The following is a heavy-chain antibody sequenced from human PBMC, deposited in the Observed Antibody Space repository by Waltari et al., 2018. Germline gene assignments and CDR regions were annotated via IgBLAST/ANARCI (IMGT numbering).Heavy chain of an antibody. CDR3: ARVYDYGDYAWFDP. Sequence: QVQLQESGPGLVKPSETLSLTSTVSGCSLSRHSWSWIRHPPGKGLEWIGSIYYSGSTNYNPSLKSRVTISVDTSKNQFSLKLSSVTAADTAVYYCARVYDYGDYAWFDPWGQGTLVTVSS. V-gene: IGHV4-59*11. D-gene: IGHD4-17*01. J-gene: IGHJ5*02. CDR1: GCSLSRHS. CDR2: IYYSGST.